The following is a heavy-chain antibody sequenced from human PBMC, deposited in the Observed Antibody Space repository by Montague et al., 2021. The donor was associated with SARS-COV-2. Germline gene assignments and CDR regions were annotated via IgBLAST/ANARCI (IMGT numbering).Heavy chain of an antibody. D-gene: IGHD2-2*02. CDR3: ARLGDDIVPSPILGLGPYYSFYYMDV. CDR2: ISQSGNS. J-gene: IGHJ6*03. Sequence: SETLSLTCAVSGWSFSRYYWSWIRSPTGKALEWIGEISQSGNSLYNPFLQRRVSISLHTSTHQFSLKVSSVTAADTAIYYCARLGDDIVPSPILGLGPYYSFYYMDVWGNGTPVTVSS. CDR1: GWSFSRYY. V-gene: IGHV4-34*01.